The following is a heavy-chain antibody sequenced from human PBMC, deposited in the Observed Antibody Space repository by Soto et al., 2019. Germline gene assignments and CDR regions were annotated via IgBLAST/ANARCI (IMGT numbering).Heavy chain of an antibody. Sequence: QVQLVQSGAEVKKPGASVKVSCKASGYTFTTFDINWVRQAPGQGLEWMGWMSPNSGKTGYAQKFQGRVTMTRDTSITTDYMELSSLTAEDTAVYYCARGIEAGVDYWGQGTLVTVSS. CDR1: GYTFTTFD. J-gene: IGHJ4*02. V-gene: IGHV1-8*01. CDR2: MSPNSGKT. CDR3: ARGIEAGVDY.